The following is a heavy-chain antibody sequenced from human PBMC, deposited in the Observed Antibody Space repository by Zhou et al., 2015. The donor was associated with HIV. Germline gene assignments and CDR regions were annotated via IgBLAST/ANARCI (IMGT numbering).Heavy chain of an antibody. J-gene: IGHJ5*02. CDR3: ARGLVSLS. D-gene: IGHD5/OR15-5a*01. V-gene: IGHV1-8*02. CDR2: MDPSSGSA. CDR1: GYIFTNYD. Sequence: QVHLVQSGAEVKKPGASVRISCKTSGYIFTNYDINWVRQAPGQGLEWVGYMDPSSGSAGYAQKFQGRVTMTRDTSISTAYMKLSGLRPEDTAVYYCARGLVSLSWGQGTLVTVAS.